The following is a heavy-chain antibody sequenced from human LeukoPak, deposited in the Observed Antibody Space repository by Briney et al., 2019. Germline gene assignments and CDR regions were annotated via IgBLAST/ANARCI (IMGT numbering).Heavy chain of an antibody. J-gene: IGHJ4*02. CDR3: AKDRSSSSTYDY. V-gene: IGHV3-23*01. CDR1: GFTFSSYA. Sequence: PGGSLRLSCAASGFTFSSYAMSWVRQAPGKGLEWVSGIRGSGGSTYYADSVKGRFTISRDNFKNTVDLQMNSLRGEDTAVYYCAKDRSSSSTYDYWGQGTLVTVSS. D-gene: IGHD6-6*01. CDR2: IRGSGGST.